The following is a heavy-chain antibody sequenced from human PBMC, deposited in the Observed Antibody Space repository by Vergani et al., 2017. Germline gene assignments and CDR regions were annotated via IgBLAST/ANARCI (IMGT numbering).Heavy chain of an antibody. CDR2: INHSGST. V-gene: IGHV4-34*01. CDR3: ASVNDYRVDY. Sequence: QVQLQQWGAGLLKPSETLSLTCAVYGGSFSGYYWSWIRQPPGKGLEWIGEINHSGSTNYNPSLKSRVTISVDTSKNQFSLTLTSVTAADAGVYYCASVNDYRVDYWGQGTLVTVSS. CDR1: GGSFSGYY. D-gene: IGHD3-16*01. J-gene: IGHJ4*02.